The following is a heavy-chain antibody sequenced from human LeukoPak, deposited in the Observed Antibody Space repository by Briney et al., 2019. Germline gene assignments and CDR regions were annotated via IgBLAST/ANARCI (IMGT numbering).Heavy chain of an antibody. J-gene: IGHJ4*02. Sequence: GGSLRLSCAVSGLTFSSYWMHWVRQAPGKGLVWVSRISGDGSSTSYADSVKGRFTISRDNAKNTLYLQMNSLRAEDTAVYHCARDFRNILTGYYSMFDYWGQGALVTVSS. V-gene: IGHV3-74*01. CDR3: ARDFRNILTGYYSMFDY. CDR2: ISGDGSST. D-gene: IGHD3-9*01. CDR1: GLTFSSYW.